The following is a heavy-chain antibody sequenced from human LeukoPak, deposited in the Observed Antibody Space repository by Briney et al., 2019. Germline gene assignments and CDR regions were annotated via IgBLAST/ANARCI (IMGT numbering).Heavy chain of an antibody. J-gene: IGHJ5*02. CDR2: INAGNGNT. D-gene: IGHD2-2*03. CDR3: ARAKSPGYCSSTSCPGWFDP. CDR1: GYTFTSYA. Sequence: ASVKVSCKASGYTFTSYAMHWVRQAPGQRLEWMGWINAGNGNTEYSQKFQGRVTITTDESTSTAYMELSSLRSEDTAVYYCARAKSPGYCSSTSCPGWFDPWGQGTLVTVSS. V-gene: IGHV1-3*01.